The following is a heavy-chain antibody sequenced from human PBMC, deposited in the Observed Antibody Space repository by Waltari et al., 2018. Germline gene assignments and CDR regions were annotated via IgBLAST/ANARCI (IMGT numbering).Heavy chain of an antibody. CDR2: INHSGST. V-gene: IGHV4-34*01. J-gene: IGHJ6*02. D-gene: IGHD3-3*01. Sequence: QVQLQQWGAGLLKPSETLSLTCAVYGGSFSGYYWSWIRQPPGKGLEWIGEINHSGSTNYNPSLKSRVTISVDTSKNQFSLKLSSVTAADTAVYYCARGGPHYDFKGMDVWGQGTTVTVSS. CDR3: ARGGPHYDFKGMDV. CDR1: GGSFSGYY.